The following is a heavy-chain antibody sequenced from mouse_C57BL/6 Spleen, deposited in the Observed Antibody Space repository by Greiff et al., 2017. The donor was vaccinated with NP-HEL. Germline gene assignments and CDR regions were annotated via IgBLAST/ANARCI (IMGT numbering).Heavy chain of an antibody. D-gene: IGHD2-1*01. CDR2: IDPSDSET. J-gene: IGHJ4*01. V-gene: IGHV1-52*01. CDR3: ARSIYYGNYDAMDY. CDR1: GYTFTSYW. Sequence: QVQLQQPGAELVRPGSSVKLSCKASGYTFTSYWMHWVKQRPIQGLEWIGNIDPSDSETHYNQKFKDKATLTVDKSSSTAYMQRRRLTSEDSSVYYFARSIYYGNYDAMDYWGQGTSVTVSS.